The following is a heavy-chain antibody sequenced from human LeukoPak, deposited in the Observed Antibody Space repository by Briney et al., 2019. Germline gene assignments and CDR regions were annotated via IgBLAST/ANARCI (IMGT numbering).Heavy chain of an antibody. Sequence: GGSLRLSCAASGFTFSRYWMSWVRQAPGKGLEWVANIKQDGSEKYYVDSVKGRFTISRDNAKNSLYLQMNSLRAEDTAVYYCAKDPIMNWGFYWYFDLWGRGTLVTVSS. CDR2: IKQDGSEK. V-gene: IGHV3-7*03. CDR1: GFTFSRYW. CDR3: AKDPIMNWGFYWYFDL. D-gene: IGHD7-27*01. J-gene: IGHJ2*01.